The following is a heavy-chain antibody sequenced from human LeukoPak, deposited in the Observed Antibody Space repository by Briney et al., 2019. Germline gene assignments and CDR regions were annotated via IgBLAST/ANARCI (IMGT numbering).Heavy chain of an antibody. Sequence: SETLSLTCAVYGESFSGYYWSWIRQPQGKGLEWIGEINHSGSTNYNPSLKSRVTISVDTSKNQFSLKLSSVTAADTAVYYCARGRVWGLVRGVKYDYWGQGTLVTVSS. J-gene: IGHJ4*02. V-gene: IGHV4-34*01. D-gene: IGHD3-10*01. CDR2: INHSGST. CDR3: ARGRVWGLVRGVKYDY. CDR1: GESFSGYY.